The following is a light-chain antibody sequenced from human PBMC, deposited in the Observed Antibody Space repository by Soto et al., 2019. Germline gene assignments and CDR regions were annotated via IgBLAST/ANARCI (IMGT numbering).Light chain of an antibody. J-gene: IGKJ5*01. CDR3: QQYNNWRPLT. CDR2: DAS. CDR1: HTSRTF. V-gene: IGKV1D-13*01. Sequence: AIQVTQSPSSLSASVGDRVTITCRLTHTSRTFLHGFQQKPGKAPNLLIYDASSLQSGVPSRCSGSGSGTDFTLTISSLQSADFAVYYCQQYNNWRPLTFGQGTRLEIK.